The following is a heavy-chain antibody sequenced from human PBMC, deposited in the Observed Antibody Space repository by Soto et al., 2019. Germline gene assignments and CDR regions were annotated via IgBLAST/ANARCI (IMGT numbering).Heavy chain of an antibody. D-gene: IGHD3-22*01. Sequence: QVQLVQSGAEVKKPGASVKVSCKASGYTFTSYGISWVRQAPGQGLEWMGWISAYNGNTNYAQKLQGRVTMTTDTSTSTAYMELRSLRSDDTAVDYCAIVHPRYDSSGRRDYWGQVTLVTVSS. J-gene: IGHJ4*02. CDR2: ISAYNGNT. CDR1: GYTFTSYG. V-gene: IGHV1-18*01. CDR3: AIVHPRYDSSGRRDY.